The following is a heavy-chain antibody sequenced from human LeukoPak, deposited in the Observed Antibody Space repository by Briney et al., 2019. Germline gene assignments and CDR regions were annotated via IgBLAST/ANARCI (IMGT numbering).Heavy chain of an antibody. Sequence: ASVKVSCKASGYTFSSYGISWVRQAPGQGLEWIGWISACNGNTNYVQKPQGRVTMTTDTSTSTAYMELRSLRSNDTAVYYCARGGLGYCSGGSCPTSWFDPWGQGTLVIVSS. CDR2: ISACNGNT. CDR1: GYTFSSYG. D-gene: IGHD2-15*01. CDR3: ARGGLGYCSGGSCPTSWFDP. V-gene: IGHV1-18*01. J-gene: IGHJ5*02.